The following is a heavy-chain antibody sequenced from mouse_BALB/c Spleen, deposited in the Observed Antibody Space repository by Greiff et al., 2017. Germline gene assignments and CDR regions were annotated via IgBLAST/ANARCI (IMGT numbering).Heavy chain of an antibody. CDR2: ISSGGSYT. Sequence: EVMLVESGGGLVKPGGSLKLSCAASGFTFSSYAMSWVRQTPEKRLEWVATISSGGSYTYYPDSVKGRFTISRDNAKNTLYLQMSSLRSEDTAMYYCARQNSHYFDYWGQGTTLTVSS. V-gene: IGHV5-9-3*01. CDR3: ARQNSHYFDY. CDR1: GFTFSSYA. J-gene: IGHJ2*01.